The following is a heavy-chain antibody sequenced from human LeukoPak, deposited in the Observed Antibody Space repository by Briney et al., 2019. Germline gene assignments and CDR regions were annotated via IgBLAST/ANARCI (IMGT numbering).Heavy chain of an antibody. CDR1: GGSISSYY. J-gene: IGHJ5*02. D-gene: IGHD4-23*01. CDR3: AREPYGGKQGAGWLDP. V-gene: IGHV4-4*07. Sequence: SETLSLTCTVSGGSISSYYWSWIRQPAGKGLEWIGRIYTSGSTNYNPSLKSRVTMSVDTSKNQFSLKLSSVTAADTAVYYCAREPYGGKQGAGWLDPWGQGTLVTVSS. CDR2: IYTSGST.